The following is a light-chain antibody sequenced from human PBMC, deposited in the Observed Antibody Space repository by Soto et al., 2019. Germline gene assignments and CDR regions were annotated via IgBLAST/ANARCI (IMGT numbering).Light chain of an antibody. CDR1: QSVSSY. CDR3: KQRSNWLGIT. V-gene: IGKV3-11*01. J-gene: IGKJ5*01. CDR2: DAS. Sequence: EIVLTQSPATLSLSPGERATLSCRASQSVSSYLAWYQQKPGQAPRLLIYDASNSATGIPARFSGSGSGTDFTLTISSLEPEDFAVYSCKQRSNWLGITFGQGTPLQI.